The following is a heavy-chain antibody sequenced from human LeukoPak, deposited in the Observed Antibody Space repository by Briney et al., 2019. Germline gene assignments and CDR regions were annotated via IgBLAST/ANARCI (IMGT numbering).Heavy chain of an antibody. J-gene: IGHJ5*02. CDR1: GFTFSSYA. D-gene: IGHD2-2*01. CDR3: AKGGRYCSSTSCWENWFDP. Sequence: GGSLRLSCAASGFTFSSYAMSWVRQAPGKGLEWVPAISGSDGSTYYADSVKGRFTISRDNSKNTLYLQMNSLRAEDTAVYYCAKGGRYCSSTSCWENWFDPWGQGTLVTVSS. V-gene: IGHV3-23*01. CDR2: ISGSDGST.